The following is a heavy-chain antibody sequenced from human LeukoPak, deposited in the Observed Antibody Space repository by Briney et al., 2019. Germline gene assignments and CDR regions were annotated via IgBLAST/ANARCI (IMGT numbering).Heavy chain of an antibody. CDR1: GFTFSNYW. J-gene: IGHJ4*02. CDR3: ARAREITVSGTDYFDF. V-gene: IGHV3-7*01. Sequence: GGSLRLSCAVSGFTFSNYWMTWVRQAPGKGLEWVANIKHDGSGTSYLDSVRGRFTISSDNARNSLSLQMTSLRAEDTAVYYCARAREITVSGTDYFDFWGQGTLVTVSS. D-gene: IGHD6-19*01. CDR2: IKHDGSGT.